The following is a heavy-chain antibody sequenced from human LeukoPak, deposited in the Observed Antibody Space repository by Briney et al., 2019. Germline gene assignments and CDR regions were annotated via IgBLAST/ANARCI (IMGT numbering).Heavy chain of an antibody. Sequence: GGSLRLSCAGSGFFFSKRGMIWVRQAPGRGLEWASYISPTGDTMHYADSMKGRFTVSRDNAKNSLSLQMNSLRPEDTAIYYCATVDGPTVTTMFFDNWGQGTLVTVSS. CDR2: ISPTGDTM. V-gene: IGHV3-48*03. CDR3: ATVDGPTVTTMFFDN. J-gene: IGHJ4*02. CDR1: GFFFSKRG. D-gene: IGHD4-17*01.